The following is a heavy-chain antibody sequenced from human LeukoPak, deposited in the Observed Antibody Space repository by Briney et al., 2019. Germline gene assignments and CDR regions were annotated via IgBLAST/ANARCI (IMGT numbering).Heavy chain of an antibody. CDR3: ARDGYDLWSGYSRGYFDY. J-gene: IGHJ4*02. V-gene: IGHV1-46*01. Sequence: GASVKVSCKASGYTFTSYYMHWVRQAPGQGLEWMGIINPSGGSTSYAQKFQGRVTMTRDTSTSTVYMELSSLRSEDTAVYYCARDGYDLWSGYSRGYFDYWGQGTLVTVSS. CDR2: INPSGGST. D-gene: IGHD3-3*01. CDR1: GYTFTSYY.